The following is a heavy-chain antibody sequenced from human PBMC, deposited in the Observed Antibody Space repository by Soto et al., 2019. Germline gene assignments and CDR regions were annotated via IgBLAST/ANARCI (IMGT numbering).Heavy chain of an antibody. Sequence: QSQTLSLTCTVSGYSISSGYYWGWIRQPPGKGLEWIGSIYHSGSTYYNPSLKSRVTISVDTSKNQFSLKLSSVTAADTAVYYCARLSGSYSPHLYFDYWGQGTLVTVSS. CDR2: IYHSGST. V-gene: IGHV4-38-2*02. CDR1: GYSISSGYY. J-gene: IGHJ4*02. CDR3: ARLSGSYSPHLYFDY. D-gene: IGHD1-26*01.